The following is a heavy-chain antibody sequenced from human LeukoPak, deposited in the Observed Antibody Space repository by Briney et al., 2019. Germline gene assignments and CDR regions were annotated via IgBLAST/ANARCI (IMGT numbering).Heavy chain of an antibody. CDR2: IGGSGGRT. Sequence: GSLRLSCAASGFTFTTFAMSWVRQTPGKGLEWVSFIGGSGGRTSYADSVKGRFTISRDNSKNILFLQMNSLRADDTAVYYCAKDYYDSDGYYLGRPLDIWGQGTTVTVSS. V-gene: IGHV3-23*01. CDR3: AKDYYDSDGYYLGRPLDI. J-gene: IGHJ3*02. D-gene: IGHD3-22*01. CDR1: GFTFTTFA.